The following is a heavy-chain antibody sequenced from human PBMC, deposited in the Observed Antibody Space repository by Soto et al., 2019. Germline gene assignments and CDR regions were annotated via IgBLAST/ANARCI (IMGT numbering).Heavy chain of an antibody. CDR3: AKATGTTLY. CDR1: GFTFSYYA. Sequence: EVQLLVSGGGLVQPGGSLRLSCEASGFTFSYYAMTWVRQAPGKGLEWVSASGSGGRAFYSDSVKGRFTNSRDNSRNTLYLPLHSRRVDDTAVYSCAKATGTTLYWGQGTMVTVSS. D-gene: IGHD1-1*01. V-gene: IGHV3-23*01. CDR2: SGSGGRA. J-gene: IGHJ4*01.